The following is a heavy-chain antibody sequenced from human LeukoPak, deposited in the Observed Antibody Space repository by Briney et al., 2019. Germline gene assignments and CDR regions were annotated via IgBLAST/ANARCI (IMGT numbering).Heavy chain of an antibody. CDR2: ISGSGGST. D-gene: IGHD2-15*01. J-gene: IGHJ4*02. CDR1: GLTFSSYA. Sequence: PGGSLRLSCAASGLTFSSYAMSWVRQAPGKGLEWVSAISGSGGSTYYADSVKGRFTISRDNSKNTLYLQMNSLRAEDTAVYYCAKRSVVAATRGVEDYWGQGTLATVSS. V-gene: IGHV3-23*01. CDR3: AKRSVVAATRGVEDY.